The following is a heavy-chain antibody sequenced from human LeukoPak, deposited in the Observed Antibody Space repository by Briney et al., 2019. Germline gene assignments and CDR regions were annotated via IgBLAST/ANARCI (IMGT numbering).Heavy chain of an antibody. V-gene: IGHV5-51*01. CDR2: IYPDDSNT. D-gene: IGHD4-23*01. CDR1: GYSFTNYW. J-gene: IGHJ4*02. Sequence: GESLKISCKGSGYSFTNYWIGWVRQLPGEGLEWMGIIYPDDSNTIYSPSFQGQVTISADKSISTAYLQWSSLKASDTAMYYCAWPRGNWYATFFDYWGQGTLVTVSS. CDR3: AWPRGNWYATFFDY.